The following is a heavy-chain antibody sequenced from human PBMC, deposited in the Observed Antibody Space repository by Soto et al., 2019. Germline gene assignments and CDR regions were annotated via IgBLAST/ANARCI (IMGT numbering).Heavy chain of an antibody. CDR1: GGTFSSYA. CDR3: ARESPGVGDYGVDYFDY. CDR2: IIPIFGTA. Sequence: QVQLVQSGAEVKKPGSSVKVSYKASGGTFSSYAISWVRQAPGQGLEWMGGIIPIFGTANYAQKFQGRVTITADKSTSTAYMELSSLRSEDTAVYYCARESPGVGDYGVDYFDYWGQGTLVTVSS. V-gene: IGHV1-69*06. D-gene: IGHD4-17*01. J-gene: IGHJ4*02.